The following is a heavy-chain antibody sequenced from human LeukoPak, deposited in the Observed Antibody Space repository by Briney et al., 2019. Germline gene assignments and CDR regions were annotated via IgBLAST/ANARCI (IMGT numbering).Heavy chain of an antibody. CDR2: IHYDGSNK. Sequence: PGGSLRLSCAASEFTFSNYGMHWVRQAPGKGLEWVAFIHYDGSNKYYADSVKGRFTISRDNSKNTLYLQMNSLRGEDTAVYYCAKVIPVRYSKGPYYFDYWGQGTLVTVSS. CDR1: EFTFSNYG. D-gene: IGHD2-15*01. V-gene: IGHV3-30*02. J-gene: IGHJ4*02. CDR3: AKVIPVRYSKGPYYFDY.